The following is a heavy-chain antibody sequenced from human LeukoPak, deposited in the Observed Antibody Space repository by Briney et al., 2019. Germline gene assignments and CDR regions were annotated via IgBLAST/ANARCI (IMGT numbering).Heavy chain of an antibody. J-gene: IGHJ5*02. Sequence: PGGSLHLSCAASGFPFSSYAMYWVRQAPGKGLVWVARTHGDGDNISYADSVRGRFTISRDNAKDTLYLHMNSLRPEDTAVYYCARAQVGAPTDLWGQGTLVTVSS. V-gene: IGHV3-74*01. D-gene: IGHD1-26*01. CDR1: GFPFSSYA. CDR2: THGDGDNI. CDR3: ARAQVGAPTDL.